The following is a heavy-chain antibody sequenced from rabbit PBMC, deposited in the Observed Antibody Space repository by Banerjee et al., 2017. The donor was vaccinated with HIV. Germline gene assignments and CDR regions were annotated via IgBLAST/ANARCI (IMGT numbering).Heavy chain of an antibody. J-gene: IGHJ4*01. CDR3: VRHDYAGSSRNL. CDR1: GFDFSSNG. Sequence: QEQLVESGGGLVQPEGSLTLTCKASGFDFSSNGMNWVRQAPGKGLEWIGYIDPVFGSTYYASWVNGRFTISSHNAQNTLYLQLNSLTAADTATYFCVRHDYAGSSRNLWGPGTLVTVS. D-gene: IGHD4-2*01. V-gene: IGHV1S47*01. CDR2: IDPVFGST.